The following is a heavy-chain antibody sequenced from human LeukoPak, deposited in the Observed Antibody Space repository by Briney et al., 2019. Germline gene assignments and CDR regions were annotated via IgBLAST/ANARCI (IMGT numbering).Heavy chain of an antibody. V-gene: IGHV3-30*04. CDR2: ISYDGSNK. J-gene: IGHJ4*02. CDR3: ARDNGRPYYYDSSGPYYFDY. CDR1: GFTFGSYA. Sequence: GGSLRLSCAASGFTFGSYAMHWVRQAPGKGLEWVAVISYDGSNKYYADSVKGRFTISRDNSKNTLYLQMNSLRAEDTAVYYCARDNGRPYYYDSSGPYYFDYWGQGTLVTVSS. D-gene: IGHD3-22*01.